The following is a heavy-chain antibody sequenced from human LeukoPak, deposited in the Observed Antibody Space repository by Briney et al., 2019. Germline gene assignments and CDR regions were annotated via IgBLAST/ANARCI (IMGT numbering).Heavy chain of an antibody. CDR2: IRGDGSVN. D-gene: IGHD3-22*01. CDR1: GFTFSKYW. J-gene: IGHJ3*02. V-gene: IGHV3-7*01. CDR3: SRDANYYDSSRHYFDAFDI. Sequence: GGSLRLSCAASGFTFSKYWMTWVRQAPRKGQELVANIRGDGSVNYLLDSVKGRFTISRDNVKNSLSLEMNNLRAEDTAVYYCSRDANYYDSSRHYFDAFDIWGQGTMVTVSS.